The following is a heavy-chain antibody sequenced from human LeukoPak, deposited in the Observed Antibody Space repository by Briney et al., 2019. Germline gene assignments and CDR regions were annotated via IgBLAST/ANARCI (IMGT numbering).Heavy chain of an antibody. V-gene: IGHV3-30*02. Sequence: GGSLRLSCAASGFTFSSYGMHWVRQAPGKGLEWVAFIRYDGSNKYYADSVKGRFTISRDNSKNTLYLQMNSLRAEDTAVYYCANGYYYDSSGYPDLGYWGQGTLVTVSS. CDR1: GFTFSSYG. CDR2: IRYDGSNK. J-gene: IGHJ4*02. D-gene: IGHD3-22*01. CDR3: ANGYYYDSSGYPDLGY.